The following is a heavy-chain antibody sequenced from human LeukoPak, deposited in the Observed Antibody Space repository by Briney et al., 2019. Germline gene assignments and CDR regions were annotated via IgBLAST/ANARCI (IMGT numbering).Heavy chain of an antibody. CDR2: ISYDGSNK. D-gene: IGHD2/OR15-2a*01. CDR3: ARENTYYGMDV. J-gene: IGHJ6*02. V-gene: IGHV3-30*04. Sequence: GRSLRLSCAASGFTFISYAMHWVRQAPGKGLEWVAVISYDGSNKSYADSVKGRFTISRDNAKNSLYLQMNSLRAEDTAVYYCARENTYYGMDVWGQGTTVTVSS. CDR1: GFTFISYA.